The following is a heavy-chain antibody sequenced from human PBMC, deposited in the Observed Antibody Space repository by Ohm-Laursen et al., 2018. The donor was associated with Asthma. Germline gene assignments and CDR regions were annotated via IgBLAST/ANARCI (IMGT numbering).Heavy chain of an antibody. CDR1: GFTFRSYA. CDR2: GGSYYDGGLK. D-gene: IGHD3-3*01. CDR3: ARDVMEWYLPAFDF. V-gene: IGHV3-30-3*01. Sequence: SLRLSCSASGFTFRSYAMHWVRQAPGKGLEWVAVGGSYYDGGLKYYADSVNGRFTVSRDDSKSTLYPQMNSLRPDDTAVYYCARDVMEWYLPAFDFWGQGTLVTVSS. J-gene: IGHJ4*02.